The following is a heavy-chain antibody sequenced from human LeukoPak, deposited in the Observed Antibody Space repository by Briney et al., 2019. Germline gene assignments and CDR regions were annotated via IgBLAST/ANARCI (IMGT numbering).Heavy chain of an antibody. D-gene: IGHD4-23*01. J-gene: IGHJ3*02. CDR1: GFTFSSYA. CDR2: IGSSGSTL. Sequence: GGSLRLSCAASGFTFSSYAMHWVRQAPGKGLEWVSYIGSSGSTLYYADSVKGRFTISRDNAKNSLYMQMESLRDEDTAIYYCARDTLEYSNSPDALDIWGQGTMVTVSS. V-gene: IGHV3-48*03. CDR3: ARDTLEYSNSPDALDI.